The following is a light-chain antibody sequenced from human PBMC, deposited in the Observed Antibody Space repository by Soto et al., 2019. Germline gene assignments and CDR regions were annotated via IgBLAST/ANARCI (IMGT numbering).Light chain of an antibody. J-gene: IGKJ4*01. CDR3: QHYGNSPLT. Sequence: EIVLTQSPATLSLSPGERATLSFMASQSVSSYLAWYQQKPGQAPRLLIFGASSRATGIPDRFSGSGSGTDFTLTISRLEPEDFALYYCQHYGNSPLTFGGGTKVDI. CDR2: GAS. V-gene: IGKV3-20*01. CDR1: QSVSSY.